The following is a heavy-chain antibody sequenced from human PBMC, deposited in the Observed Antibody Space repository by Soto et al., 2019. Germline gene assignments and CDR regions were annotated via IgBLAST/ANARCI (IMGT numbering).Heavy chain of an antibody. V-gene: IGHV3-48*01. CDR1: GFTFSSYS. Sequence: GGSLRLSCAASGFTFSSYSMNWVRQAPGKGLEWVSYISSSSSTIYYADSVKGRFTISRDNAKNSLYLQMNSLRAEDTAVYYCARDSLSSIAARRYWFDPWGQGTLVTVSS. D-gene: IGHD6-6*01. CDR2: ISSSSSTI. J-gene: IGHJ5*02. CDR3: ARDSLSSIAARRYWFDP.